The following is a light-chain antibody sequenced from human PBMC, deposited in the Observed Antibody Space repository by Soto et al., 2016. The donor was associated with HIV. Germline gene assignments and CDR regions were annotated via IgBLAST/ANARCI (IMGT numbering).Light chain of an antibody. J-gene: IGKJ4*01. Sequence: DIVMTQSPLSLPVTPGEPASISCRSSQSLLHSNGHNYLDWYVQKPGQSPQVLIYLGSNRASGVPERFSGSGSGTEFTLKISRVEAEDVGVYYCLQALQSPLTFGEGPRWRSN. CDR1: QSLLHSNGHNY. CDR2: LGS. CDR3: LQALQSPLT. V-gene: IGKV2-28*01.